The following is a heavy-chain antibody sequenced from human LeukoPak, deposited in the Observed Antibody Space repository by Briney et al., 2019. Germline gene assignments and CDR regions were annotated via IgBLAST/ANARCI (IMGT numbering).Heavy chain of an antibody. Sequence: SETLSLTCTVSGGSLNNYYWAWIRQPPGKGLEWIGCIYYSGSTNYNPSLKSRVTMSLDTSTNQFSLQLTSVTAADTAVYFCARQIQGGGASCFVYWGQGNLVTVSS. D-gene: IGHD3-10*01. CDR1: GGSLNNYY. CDR2: IYYSGST. CDR3: ARQIQGGGASCFVY. V-gene: IGHV4-59*01. J-gene: IGHJ4*03.